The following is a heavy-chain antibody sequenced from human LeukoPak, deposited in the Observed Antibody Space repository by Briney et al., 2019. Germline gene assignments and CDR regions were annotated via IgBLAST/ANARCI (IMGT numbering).Heavy chain of an antibody. J-gene: IGHJ6*02. CDR2: ISGSGGRT. CDR1: GFTFSNYV. D-gene: IGHD3-10*01. CDR3: AKGLWDYYGSGIMYYTMDV. V-gene: IGHV3-23*01. Sequence: PGGSLRLSCAASGFTFSNYVMGWVRQTPGKGLEWVSTISGSGGRTYYAASVKGRFTVSRDNSKNTLYMQMNSLRAEDTAVYYCAKGLWDYYGSGIMYYTMDVWGQGTTVTVSS.